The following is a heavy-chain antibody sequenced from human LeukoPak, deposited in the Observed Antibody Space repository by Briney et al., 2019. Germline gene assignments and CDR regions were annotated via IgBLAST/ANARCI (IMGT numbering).Heavy chain of an antibody. Sequence: PSETLSLTCTVSGASIIGGSFFWSWIRQPAGRAPEWIGRVHPTGSTNYNPSLSNRVIASLDTSNNQFSLRLMSVTAADSAVYYCVRGASVFDYWGQGAPVTVSS. CDR2: VHPTGST. CDR3: VRGASVFDY. V-gene: IGHV4-61*02. CDR1: GASIIGGSFF. J-gene: IGHJ4*02.